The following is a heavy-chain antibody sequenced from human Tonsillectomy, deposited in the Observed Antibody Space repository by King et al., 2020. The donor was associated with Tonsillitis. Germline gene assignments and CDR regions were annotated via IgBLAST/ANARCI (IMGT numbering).Heavy chain of an antibody. Sequence: VQLVESGGGLVQPGGSLRLSCAASGFTFTTYWMSWVRQAPGKGLEWVANINQDGSVKYFVDLVKGRFTISRDNSKNSLFLEMNSLRGEETAVYYCARVGGWGWFDPWGQGTLVTVSS. CDR2: INQDGSVK. D-gene: IGHD3-16*01. V-gene: IGHV3-7*01. CDR3: ARVGGWGWFDP. CDR1: GFTFTTYW. J-gene: IGHJ5*02.